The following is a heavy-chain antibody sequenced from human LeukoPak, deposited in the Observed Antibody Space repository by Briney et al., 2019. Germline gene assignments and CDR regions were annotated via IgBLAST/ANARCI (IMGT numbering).Heavy chain of an antibody. CDR1: GFTFSTYC. D-gene: IGHD2-21*02. V-gene: IGHV3-48*01. Sequence: GGSLRLSCAASGFTFSTYCMNWVRQAPGKGLEWVSYISTSSSTIYYADSVKGRFTISRDNAKNSLYLQMNSLRAEDTAVYYCARDGPTFCGSDCYSSFWGQGTLVTVSS. CDR2: ISTSSSTI. CDR3: ARDGPTFCGSDCYSSF. J-gene: IGHJ4*02.